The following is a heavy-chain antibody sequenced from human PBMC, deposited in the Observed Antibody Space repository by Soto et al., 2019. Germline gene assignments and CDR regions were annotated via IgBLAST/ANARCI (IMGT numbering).Heavy chain of an antibody. V-gene: IGHV3-74*01. CDR2: IDHDGPT. CDR3: VRDSHGDY. Sequence: EVQLVESGGGLVQRGGSLRLSCAGSGFTFSNYWMHWVRQAPGKGLEWVSRIDHDGPTDYADSVRGRFTISRDNAENTLYLQMNSLRPEDTAAYYCVRDSHGDYWGQGTLVTVSS. J-gene: IGHJ4*02. CDR1: GFTFSNYW.